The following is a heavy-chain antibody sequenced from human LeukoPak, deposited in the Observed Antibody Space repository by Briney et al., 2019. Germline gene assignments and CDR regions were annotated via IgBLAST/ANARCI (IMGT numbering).Heavy chain of an antibody. D-gene: IGHD4-11*01. V-gene: IGHV3-48*03. CDR2: ISSSGSTI. Sequence: GGSLRLSCAASGFTFSSYEMNWVRQAPGKGLEWVSYISSSGSTIYYADSVKGRFTISRDNAKNSLYLQMNSLRAEDTAVYYCARVGGDYSNYYFDYWGQGTLVTVSS. CDR1: GFTFSSYE. CDR3: ARVGGDYSNYYFDY. J-gene: IGHJ4*02.